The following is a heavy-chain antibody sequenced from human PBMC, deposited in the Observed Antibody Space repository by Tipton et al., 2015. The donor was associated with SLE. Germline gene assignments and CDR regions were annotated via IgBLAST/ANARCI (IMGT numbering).Heavy chain of an antibody. V-gene: IGHV4-59*01. D-gene: IGHD3-3*01. CDR2: IDNSGST. CDR1: GGSLSSSY. CDR3: AILQLRSSEWLQQGEFDS. Sequence: GLVKPSETLSLTCTVSGGSLSSSYWSWIRQPPEKGLEWIGFIDNSGSTNYNPALKSRVTMSVDTSKNQFSLKLTSVTAADPAVYYCAILQLRSSEWLQQGEFDSWGQGTLVTVPS. J-gene: IGHJ4*02.